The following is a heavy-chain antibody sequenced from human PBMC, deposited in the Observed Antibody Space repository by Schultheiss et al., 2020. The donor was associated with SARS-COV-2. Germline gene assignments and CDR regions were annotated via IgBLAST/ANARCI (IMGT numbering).Heavy chain of an antibody. V-gene: IGHV4-39*07. CDR2: INHSGST. Sequence: SETLSLTCTVSGGSISSGDYYWSWIRQPPGKGLEWIGEINHSGSTNYNPSLKSRVTISVDTSKNQFSLKLSSVTAADTAVYYCARIRGWYFDLWGRGTLVTVSS. CDR1: GGSISSGDYY. J-gene: IGHJ2*01. CDR3: ARIRGWYFDL.